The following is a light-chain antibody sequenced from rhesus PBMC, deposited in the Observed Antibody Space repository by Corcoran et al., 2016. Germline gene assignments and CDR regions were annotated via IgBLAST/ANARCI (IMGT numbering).Light chain of an antibody. Sequence: ASQGINNYLAWYQQQPGKAPNLLIYYATTLHSGVPSRFSGSGPGTEFTLTISSLQPEDFATYSCQQYNALPLTFGPGTKLDIK. CDR3: QQYNALPLT. J-gene: IGKJ3*01. V-gene: IGKV1-25*02. CDR2: YAT. CDR1: QGINNY.